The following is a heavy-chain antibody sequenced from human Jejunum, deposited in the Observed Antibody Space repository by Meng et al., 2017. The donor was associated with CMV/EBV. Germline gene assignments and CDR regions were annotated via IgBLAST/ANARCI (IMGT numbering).Heavy chain of an antibody. CDR3: ARASRVLGGFDY. CDR1: GYIFTTYY. J-gene: IGHJ4*02. V-gene: IGHV1-46*01. CDR2: IHPSGYT. Sequence: VQLVQSGAEVKKPGASVKVSCKASGYIFTTYYIQWVRQAPGKGLEWMGEIHPSGYTGYAQKFQGRVPMNTDTSTTTVYMELSSLRSEDTAVYYCARASRVLGGFDYWGQGTLVTVSS. D-gene: IGHD3-16*01.